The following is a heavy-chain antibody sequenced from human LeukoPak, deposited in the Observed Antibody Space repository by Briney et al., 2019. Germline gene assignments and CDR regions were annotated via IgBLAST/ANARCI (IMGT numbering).Heavy chain of an antibody. J-gene: IGHJ4*02. V-gene: IGHV4-59*01. D-gene: IGHD4-17*01. CDR3: GRGENGDYEIDS. CDR1: RGYISTYY. Sequence: PSETLSLTCTVSRGYISTYYWSWVRQPPGKGLEWIGYIFYTGTTNYSPSLKSRVAISVDTSKNQFSLKLTSVTAADTAVYYCGRGENGDYEIDSWGQGTLVTVSS. CDR2: IFYTGTT.